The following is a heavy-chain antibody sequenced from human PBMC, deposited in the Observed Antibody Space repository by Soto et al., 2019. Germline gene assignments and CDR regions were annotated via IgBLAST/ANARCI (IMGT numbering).Heavy chain of an antibody. V-gene: IGHV1-45*02. CDR3: AGGGAGSGPFTWELPDH. D-gene: IGHD1-26*01. CDR1: GNTFTYRY. Sequence: SVKVSCKALGNTFTYRYLHWVRQAPGQALEWMGWITPFSGDVHYAQKFQERVAITRDRSINTAYMQMSSLRSEDTAMYFCAGGGAGSGPFTWELPDHWGQGTLVTVSS. CDR2: ITPFSGDV. J-gene: IGHJ4*02.